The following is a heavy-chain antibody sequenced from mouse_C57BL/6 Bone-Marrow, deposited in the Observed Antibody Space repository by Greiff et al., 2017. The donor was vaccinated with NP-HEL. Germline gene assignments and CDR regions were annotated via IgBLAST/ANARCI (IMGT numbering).Heavy chain of an antibody. CDR1: GYTFTNYW. V-gene: IGHV1-63*01. D-gene: IGHD2-3*01. Sequence: VQLQQSGAELVRPGTSVKMSCKASGYTFTNYWIGWAKQRPGHGLEWIGDIYPGGGYTNYNEKFKGKATLTAAKSSSTAYMQFSSLTSEDSAIYYCARRDGYYPAWFAYWGQGTLVTVSA. CDR3: ARRDGYYPAWFAY. CDR2: IYPGGGYT. J-gene: IGHJ3*01.